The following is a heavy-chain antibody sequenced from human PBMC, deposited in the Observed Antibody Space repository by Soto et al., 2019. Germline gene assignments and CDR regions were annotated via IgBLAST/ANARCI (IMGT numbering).Heavy chain of an antibody. D-gene: IGHD1-20*01. CDR2: IKQDGSEK. J-gene: IGHJ4*02. CDR3: ARAPHLLTGTTHNFDY. V-gene: IGHV3-7*01. Sequence: GGSLRLSCAASGFTFSSYWMSWVRQAPGKGLEWVAKIKQDGSEKYYVDSVKGRFTISRDNAKNSLYLQMNSLRAEDTAVYYCARAPHLLTGTTHNFDYWGQGTLVTVSS. CDR1: GFTFSSYW.